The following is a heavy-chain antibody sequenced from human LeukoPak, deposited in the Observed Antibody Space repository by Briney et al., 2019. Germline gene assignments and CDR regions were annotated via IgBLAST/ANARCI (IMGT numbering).Heavy chain of an antibody. V-gene: IGHV3-21*01. CDR3: ARGRTTVTTRWAGNWFDP. CDR2: ISSSSSYI. CDR1: GFTFSSYS. J-gene: IGHJ5*02. D-gene: IGHD4-17*01. Sequence: PGGSLRLSCAASGFTFSSYSMNWVRQAPGKGLEWVSSISSSSSYIYYADSVKGRFTISRDNAKNSLYLQMNSLRAEDAAVYYCARGRTTVTTRWAGNWFDPWGQGTLVTVSS.